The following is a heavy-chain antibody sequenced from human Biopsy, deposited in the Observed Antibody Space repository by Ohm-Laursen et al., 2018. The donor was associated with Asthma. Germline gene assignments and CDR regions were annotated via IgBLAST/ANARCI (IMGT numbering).Heavy chain of an antibody. CDR1: SGPGGYMRRVNYY. CDR3: VRGSSSWHHGPFHYYYGLDV. Sequence: GTLSLICSLSSGPGGYMRRVNYYWGWTRQPPGEGLERFGWNHYSGTTYYNPSLESRVTLTADRTKNQFPLKLTSVTAADTAVYYCVRGSSSWHHGPFHYYYGLDVWGQGTTATVSS. CDR2: NHYSGTT. V-gene: IGHV4-39*01. D-gene: IGHD6-13*01. J-gene: IGHJ6*02.